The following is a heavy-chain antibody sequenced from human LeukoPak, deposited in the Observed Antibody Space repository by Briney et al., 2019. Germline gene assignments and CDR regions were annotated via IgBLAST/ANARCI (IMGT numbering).Heavy chain of an antibody. J-gene: IGHJ5*02. D-gene: IGHD2/OR15-2a*01. Sequence: GGSLRLSCAASGFTFSSYWMSWVRQAPGKGLEWVANIKQDGSEKYYVDSVKGRFTISRDNAKNSLYLQMNSLRAEDTAVYCCARFLRLHWFDPWGQGTLVTVSS. CDR1: GFTFSSYW. V-gene: IGHV3-7*01. CDR2: IKQDGSEK. CDR3: ARFLRLHWFDP.